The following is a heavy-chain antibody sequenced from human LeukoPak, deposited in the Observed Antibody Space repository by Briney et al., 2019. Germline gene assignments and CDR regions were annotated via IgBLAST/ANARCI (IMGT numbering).Heavy chain of an antibody. CDR2: ISAYNGNT. CDR1: GYTFTSYG. CDR3: ARDLKSSGWDALDY. D-gene: IGHD6-19*01. V-gene: IGHV1-18*01. Sequence: ASVKVSCKASGYTFTSYGISWVRQAPGQGLEWMGWISAYNGNTNYAQKLQGRVTMTTDTSTRTAYMELRSLRSDDTAVYYCARDLKSSGWDALDYWGQGTLGTVSS. J-gene: IGHJ4*02.